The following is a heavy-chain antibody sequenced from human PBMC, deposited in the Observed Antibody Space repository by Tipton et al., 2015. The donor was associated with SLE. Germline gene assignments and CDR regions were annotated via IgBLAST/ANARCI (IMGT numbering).Heavy chain of an antibody. CDR3: ARDLAAMGDY. Sequence: SLRLSCTASGFTFGDYAMSWVRQAPGKGLEWVGFIRSKAYGGTTEYAASVKGRFTISRDDSKSIAYLQMNSLRAEDTAVYYCARDLAAMGDYWGQGTLVTVSS. CDR2: IRSKAYGGTT. D-gene: IGHD5-18*01. V-gene: IGHV3-49*04. J-gene: IGHJ4*02. CDR1: GFTFGDYA.